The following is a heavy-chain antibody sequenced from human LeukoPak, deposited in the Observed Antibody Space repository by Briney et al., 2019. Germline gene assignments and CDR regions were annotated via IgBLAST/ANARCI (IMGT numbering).Heavy chain of an antibody. Sequence: SETLSLTCTVSGTSITSSYWNWIRQAPGQGPEWIGYGHYSGNTKYNPPLKSRVTISVDTSKNQFSLRLSSVTAADTAVYFCAKWASDNRAFDLWGQGTLVTVSS. CDR3: AKWASDNRAFDL. V-gene: IGHV4-59*08. CDR2: GHYSGNT. J-gene: IGHJ4*02. D-gene: IGHD1-14*01. CDR1: GTSITSSY.